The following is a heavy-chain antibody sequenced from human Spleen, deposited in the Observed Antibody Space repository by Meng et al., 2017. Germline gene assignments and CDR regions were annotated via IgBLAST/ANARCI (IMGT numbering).Heavy chain of an antibody. J-gene: IGHJ4*02. CDR1: GFTFGSYA. CDR3: ARDYGSGKNFDY. V-gene: IGHV3-21*01. Sequence: GESLKISCAASGFTFGSYAMSWVRQAPGKGLEWVSSISSSSSYIYYADSVKGRFTISRDNAKNSLYLQMNSLRAEDTAVYYCARDYGSGKNFDYWGQGTLVTVSS. D-gene: IGHD3-10*01. CDR2: ISSSSSYI.